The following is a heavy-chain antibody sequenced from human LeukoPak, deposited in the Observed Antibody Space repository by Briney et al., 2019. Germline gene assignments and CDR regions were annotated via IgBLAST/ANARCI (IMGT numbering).Heavy chain of an antibody. V-gene: IGHV4-31*03. CDR1: GGSISSGGYY. CDR2: IYYSGST. CDR3: ARSGGLWLIFFDY. J-gene: IGHJ4*02. Sequence: SETLSLTCTVSGGSISSGGYYWRWIRQHPGKVLEWIGYIYYSGSTYYNPSLKSRVTISVHTSKSQFSLKLSSVTAADTAVYYCARSGGLWLIFFDYWGQGTLVTVSS. D-gene: IGHD3-3*02.